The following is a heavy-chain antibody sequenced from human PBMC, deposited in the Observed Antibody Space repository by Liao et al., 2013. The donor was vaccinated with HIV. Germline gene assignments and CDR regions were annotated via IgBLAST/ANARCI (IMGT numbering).Heavy chain of an antibody. D-gene: IGHD6-25*01. V-gene: IGHV4-61*02. J-gene: IGHJ3*02. CDR2: IFTSGRT. CDR3: ARDHPKAGQRVRDGFDI. CDR1: GGSISSHNYY. Sequence: QVQLQESGPGLVKPSQTLSLTCTVSGGSISSHNYYWSWIRQPAGKGLEWIGRIFTSGRTNYNPSLKSRVTLSVDTSKNQFSLKLSSVTAADTAVYFCARDHPKAGQRVRDGFDIWGQGTLVSVSS.